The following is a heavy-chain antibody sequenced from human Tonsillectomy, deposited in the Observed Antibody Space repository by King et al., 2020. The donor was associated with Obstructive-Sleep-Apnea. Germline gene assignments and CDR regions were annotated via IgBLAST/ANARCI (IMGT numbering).Heavy chain of an antibody. V-gene: IGHV3-7*01. J-gene: IGHJ6*02. CDR1: GFTFSSYW. Sequence: VQLVESGGGLVQPGGSLRLSCAASGFTFSSYWMRWVRQAPGKGVELVANIKKDGSENDYVDSVEGRFTNTRDNAKNSLFLQMHSLRVDDTAVYYCARAWNYAMDVWGQGTTVTVSS. CDR2: IKKDGSEN. CDR3: ARAWNYAMDV. D-gene: IGHD3-3*01.